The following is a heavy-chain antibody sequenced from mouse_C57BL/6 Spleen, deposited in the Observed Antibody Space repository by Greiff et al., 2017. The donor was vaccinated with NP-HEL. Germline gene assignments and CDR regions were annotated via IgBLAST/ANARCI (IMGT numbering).Heavy chain of an antibody. D-gene: IGHD2-5*01. CDR1: GFSFTSYG. Sequence: VQLQQSGPGLVQPSQCLSITCTVSGFSFTSYGVHWVRQSPGKGLEWLGVIWSGGSTDYNAAFISRLSISKDKSKSQVFFKMNSLQADDTARYYWAREEAYYSNGGGYFDVWGTGTTVTVSS. V-gene: IGHV2-2*01. J-gene: IGHJ1*03. CDR2: IWSGGST. CDR3: AREEAYYSNGGGYFDV.